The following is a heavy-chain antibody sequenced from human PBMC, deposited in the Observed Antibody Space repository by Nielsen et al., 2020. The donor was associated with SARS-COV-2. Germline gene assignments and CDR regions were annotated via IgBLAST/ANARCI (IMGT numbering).Heavy chain of an antibody. CDR1: GYTFISYG. Sequence: ASVKVSCKASGYTFISYGISWVRQAPGHGLEWMGKISAHNGNTNYAQKFQGRVTMTTDTSTSTAYMELRSLRSDDTAVYYCARDQITGNWYGYWGQGTLVTVSS. CDR2: ISAHNGNT. D-gene: IGHD1-14*01. J-gene: IGHJ5*01. CDR3: ARDQITGNWYGY. V-gene: IGHV1-18*01.